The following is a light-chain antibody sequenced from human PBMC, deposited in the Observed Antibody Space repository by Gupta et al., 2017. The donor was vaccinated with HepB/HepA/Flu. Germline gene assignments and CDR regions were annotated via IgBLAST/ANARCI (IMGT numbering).Light chain of an antibody. J-gene: IGKJ3*01. CDR3: MQALQTPFT. CDR2: LGS. CDR1: QSLLHSNGYNY. V-gene: IGKV2-28*01. Sequence: VMSQFLLSLPVTTGEPTSISCRSSQSLLHSNGYNYLDWYLQKPGQSPQLLIYLGSNRASGVPDRFSGSGSGTDFTLKTSRVEAEDVGVYYCMQALQTPFTFGPGTKVDIK.